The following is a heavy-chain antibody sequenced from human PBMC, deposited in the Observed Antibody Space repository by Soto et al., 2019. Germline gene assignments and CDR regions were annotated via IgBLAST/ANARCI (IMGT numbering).Heavy chain of an antibody. J-gene: IGHJ4*02. V-gene: IGHV4-30-4*08. CDR3: ARSDFWSGYYTDY. D-gene: IGHD3-3*01. CDR2: VYYTGNT. Sequence: SETLSLTCTVSGGSISSGDYHWSWIRQPPGKGLEWIGFVYYTGNTYYNPSLKSRVTISVDTSKNQFSLKLSSVTAADTAVYYCARSDFWSGYYTDYWGQGTXVTVSS. CDR1: GGSISSGDYH.